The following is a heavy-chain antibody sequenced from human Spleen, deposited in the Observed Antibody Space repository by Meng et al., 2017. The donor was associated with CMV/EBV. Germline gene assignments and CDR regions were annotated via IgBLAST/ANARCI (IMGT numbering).Heavy chain of an antibody. CDR2: ISAYNGNT. V-gene: IGHV1-18*01. Sequence: SGYPFTSYGFTWVRQAPGQGLEWMGWISAYNGNTKYAQTDQGRVTMTTDTSTSTAYMELRSLRYDDTAVYYCVRDTPHYDTNGYPGYWGQGTLVTVSS. CDR3: VRDTPHYDTNGYPGY. CDR1: GYPFTSYG. D-gene: IGHD3-22*01. J-gene: IGHJ4*02.